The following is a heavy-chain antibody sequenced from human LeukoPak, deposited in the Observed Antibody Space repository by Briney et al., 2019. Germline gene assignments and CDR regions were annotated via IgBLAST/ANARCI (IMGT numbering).Heavy chain of an antibody. CDR1: GFTVSRNY. V-gene: IGHV3-66*01. CDR2: IYSGGYT. CDR3: ARGGSSWQTYRDY. Sequence: GGSLRLSCAASGFTVSRNYMTCVRQVLGKGLEWVSIIYSGGYTYYADSVKGRFIISTDKSKNTLYLQLNSLRAEDTALYYCARGGSSWQTYRDYWGQGSLVTASS. J-gene: IGHJ4*02. D-gene: IGHD6-13*01.